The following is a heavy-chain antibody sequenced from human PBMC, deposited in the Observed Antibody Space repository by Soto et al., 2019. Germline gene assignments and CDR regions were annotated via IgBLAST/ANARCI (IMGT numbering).Heavy chain of an antibody. CDR1: VFTFTRYS. CDR3: ARASADINSNFDY. J-gene: IGHJ4*02. CDR2: ISSATNYI. Sequence: PVGSLRLSCASSVFTFTRYSMNCVRHSPGKWLEWVSSISSATNYIYYGDSMKGRFTISRDNAKNSLYLEMNSLRAEDTAVYYCARASADINSNFDYWRQGTLVSVSS. V-gene: IGHV3-21*06. D-gene: IGHD1-1*01.